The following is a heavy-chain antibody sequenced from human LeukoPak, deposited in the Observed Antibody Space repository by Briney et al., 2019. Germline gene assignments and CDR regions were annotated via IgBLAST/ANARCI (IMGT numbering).Heavy chain of an antibody. CDR2: IGGRDDRT. J-gene: IGHJ4*02. Sequence: GGSLRLSCAASGFTFTGHTMTWPSQAPGKGLEWVSIIGGRDDRTYYADSVKGRFTISRDNSKNILYLQMNSLRAEDTAVYYCAKDPNPFYDFWSGYKWGQGTLVTVSS. CDR3: AKDPNPFYDFWSGYK. V-gene: IGHV3-23*01. D-gene: IGHD3-3*01. CDR1: GFTFTGHT.